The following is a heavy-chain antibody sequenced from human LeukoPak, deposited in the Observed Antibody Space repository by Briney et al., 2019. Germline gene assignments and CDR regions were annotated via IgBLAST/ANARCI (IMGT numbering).Heavy chain of an antibody. V-gene: IGHV1-18*01. CDR3: ARQSYFDGRGDDAFDI. CDR1: GYTFNNYG. J-gene: IGHJ3*02. CDR2: ISPYNGNT. D-gene: IGHD2-15*01. Sequence: VASVKVSCKASGYTFNNYGISWVRQVPGQGLEWMGWISPYNGNTKFAQKFQGRVTVTTETSTSTAYMELRSLRSDDTAVYYCARQSYFDGRGDDAFDIWGQGTMVTVSS.